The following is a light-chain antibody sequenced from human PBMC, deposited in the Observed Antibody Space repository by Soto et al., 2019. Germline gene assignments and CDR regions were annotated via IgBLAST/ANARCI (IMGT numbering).Light chain of an antibody. CDR2: DVS. Sequence: QSVLTQPASVSGSPGQSITISCTGTSSDVGGYNYVSWYQQHPGKAPKLMIYDVSNRPSGVSNRFSGSKSGNTASLTISGLQAEDESNYHCLSYTSSPTRLFETGTKVTDL. J-gene: IGLJ1*01. CDR3: LSYTSSPTRL. CDR1: SSDVGGYNY. V-gene: IGLV2-14*01.